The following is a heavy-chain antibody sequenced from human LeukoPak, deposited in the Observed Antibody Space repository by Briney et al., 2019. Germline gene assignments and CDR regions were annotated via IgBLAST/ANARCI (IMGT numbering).Heavy chain of an antibody. J-gene: IGHJ3*02. Sequence: GGSLRLSCAASGFTFSSYAMSWVRQAPGKGLEWVSAISGSGGSTYDADSVKGRFTISRDNSKNTLYLQMNSLRAEDTAVYYCANSPIMITFGGVIVPTGAFDIWGQGTMVTVSS. CDR1: GFTFSSYA. D-gene: IGHD3-16*02. CDR3: ANSPIMITFGGVIVPTGAFDI. CDR2: ISGSGGST. V-gene: IGHV3-23*01.